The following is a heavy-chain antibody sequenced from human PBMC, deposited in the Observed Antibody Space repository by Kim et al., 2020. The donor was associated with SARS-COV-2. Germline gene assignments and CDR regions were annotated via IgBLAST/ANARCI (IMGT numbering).Heavy chain of an antibody. CDR2: T. J-gene: IGHJ6*01. Sequence: TNHPPPRKSRVTVSIDTSKNQFSLNLSSVTAADTAVYYCARERRAYGMAVWGQGTTVTVSS. CDR3: ARERRAYGMAV. V-gene: IGHV4-4*07.